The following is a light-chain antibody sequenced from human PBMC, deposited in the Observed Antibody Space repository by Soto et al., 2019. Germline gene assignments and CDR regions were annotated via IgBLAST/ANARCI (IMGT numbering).Light chain of an antibody. CDR1: SSDVGDYNY. J-gene: IGLJ1*01. V-gene: IGLV2-14*01. Sequence: QSALTQPASVSGSPGQSITISCTGTSSDVGDYNYVSWYQHPPGKAPKLIIYEVSNRPSGVSDRFSGSKSGNTASLTISGLQAADEADYYCSSYTSSSTEVFGTGTKVTVL. CDR3: SSYTSSSTEV. CDR2: EVS.